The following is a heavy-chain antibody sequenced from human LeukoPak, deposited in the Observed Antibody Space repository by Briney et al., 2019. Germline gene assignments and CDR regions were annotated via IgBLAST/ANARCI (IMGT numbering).Heavy chain of an antibody. V-gene: IGHV4-30-4*01. CDR2: IYYSGST. J-gene: IGHJ3*02. CDR3: AREGSLIFGVVTPYAFDI. CDR1: GGSISSGDYH. D-gene: IGHD3-3*01. Sequence: SQTLSLTCTVSGGSISSGDYHWSWIRQPPGKGLEWIGYIYYSGSTYYNPSLKSRVTISVDTSKNQFSLKLSSVTAADTAVYYCAREGSLIFGVVTPYAFDIWGQGTMVTVSS.